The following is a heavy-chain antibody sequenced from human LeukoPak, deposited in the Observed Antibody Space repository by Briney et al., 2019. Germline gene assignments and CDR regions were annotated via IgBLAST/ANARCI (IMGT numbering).Heavy chain of an antibody. CDR3: ARLSRRDIVVVPAAPGPDY. D-gene: IGHD2-2*01. CDR2: IYYSGST. Sequence: SETLSLTCTVSGGSISSSSYDWGWIRQPPGKGLEWIGSIYYSGSTYYNPSLKSRVTISVDTSKNQFSLQLSSVTAADTAVYYCARLSRRDIVVVPAAPGPDYWGQGTLVTVSS. CDR1: GGSISSSSYD. V-gene: IGHV4-39*01. J-gene: IGHJ4*02.